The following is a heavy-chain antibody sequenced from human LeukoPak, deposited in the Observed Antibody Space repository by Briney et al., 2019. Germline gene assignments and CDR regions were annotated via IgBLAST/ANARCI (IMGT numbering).Heavy chain of an antibody. CDR2: ISYDGSNK. Sequence: GGSLRLSCVASGFTFNNYGMHWVRQAPGKGLEWVAVISYDGSNKYYTDSVKGRFTISRDNSKNTLFLQMNSLRAEDTALYYCARYPGGFTGIVNYYHMDVWGKGTTVTVSS. CDR1: GFTFNNYG. D-gene: IGHD1-26*01. CDR3: ARYPGGFTGIVNYYHMDV. J-gene: IGHJ6*03. V-gene: IGHV3-30*03.